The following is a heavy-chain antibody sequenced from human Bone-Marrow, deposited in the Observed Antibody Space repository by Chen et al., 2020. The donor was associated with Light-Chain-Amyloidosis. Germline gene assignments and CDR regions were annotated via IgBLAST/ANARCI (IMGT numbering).Heavy chain of an antibody. CDR2: ISARGDSP. CDR3: AKEESASGPYDY. V-gene: IGHV3-23*04. CDR1: GFTFSNFA. D-gene: IGHD6-13*01. J-gene: IGHJ4*02. Sequence: EVQLVESGGGLVQRGGSLRLSCAVSGFTFSNFAMSWIRQVPGKGLEWVSGISARGDSPHYAESVKGRFTISRDNPKSTLYMEINSLRAEDTAVYYCAKEESASGPYDYWGRGTLVTVPS.